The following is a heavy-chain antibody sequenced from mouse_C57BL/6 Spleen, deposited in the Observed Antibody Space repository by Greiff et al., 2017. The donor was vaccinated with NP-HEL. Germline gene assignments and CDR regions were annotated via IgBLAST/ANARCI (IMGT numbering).Heavy chain of an antibody. V-gene: IGHV1-72*01. Sequence: QVQLQQSGAELVKPGASVKLSCKASGYTFTSYWMHWVKQRPGRGLEWIGRIDPNSGGTKYNEKFKSKATLTVDKPSSTAYMQLSSLTSEDSAVYYCARGKTAQAPYAMDYWGQGTSVTVSS. CDR2: IDPNSGGT. CDR1: GYTFTSYW. J-gene: IGHJ4*01. D-gene: IGHD3-2*02. CDR3: ARGKTAQAPYAMDY.